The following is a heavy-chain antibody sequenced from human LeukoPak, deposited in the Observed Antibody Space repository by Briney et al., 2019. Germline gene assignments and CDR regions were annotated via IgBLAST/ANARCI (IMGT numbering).Heavy chain of an antibody. CDR2: IYYSGST. V-gene: IGHV4-59*01. D-gene: IGHD6-13*01. CDR1: GGSISSYY. Sequence: PSETLSLTCTVSGGSISSYYWSWIRQPPGKGLEWIGYIYYSGSTNYNPSLKSRVTISVDTSKNQFSLKLSSVTAADTAVYYCARTKWTYSSSWYVSGHYFDYWGQGTPVTVSS. CDR3: ARTKWTYSSSWYVSGHYFDY. J-gene: IGHJ4*02.